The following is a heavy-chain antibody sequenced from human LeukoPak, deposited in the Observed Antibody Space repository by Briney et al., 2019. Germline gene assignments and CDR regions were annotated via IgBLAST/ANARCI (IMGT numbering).Heavy chain of an antibody. Sequence: ASVKVSCKASGYTFTSYGISWVRQAPGQGLEWMGWISSYNGNTNYAQKLQGRVTMTTDTSTSTAYMELRSLRSDDTAVYYCARDRSCSSTSCYHDYWGQGTLVTVSS. CDR2: ISSYNGNT. J-gene: IGHJ4*02. D-gene: IGHD2-2*01. V-gene: IGHV1-18*01. CDR1: GYTFTSYG. CDR3: ARDRSCSSTSCYHDY.